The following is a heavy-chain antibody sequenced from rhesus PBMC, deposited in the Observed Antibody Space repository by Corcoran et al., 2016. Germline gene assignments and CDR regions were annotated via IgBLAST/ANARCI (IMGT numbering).Heavy chain of an antibody. J-gene: IGHJ1*01. D-gene: IGHD5-24*01. V-gene: IGHV4-165*01. Sequence: QVQLQESGPGLVKPSETLSLTCTVSGGSISGYYWNWIRQPPGKGLEWIGNIYGSGDTTNYNPSRQSRVTISTGTANTHFSLTLGSGTAADTAVYYCARVRSGYSYMTGYFEFGGQGALVTVFS. CDR1: GGSISGYY. CDR3: ARVRSGYSYMTGYFEF. CDR2: IYGSGDTT.